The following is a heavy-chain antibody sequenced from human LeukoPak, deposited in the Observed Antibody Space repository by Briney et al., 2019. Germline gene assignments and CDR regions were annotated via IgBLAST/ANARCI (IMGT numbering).Heavy chain of an antibody. V-gene: IGHV3-23*01. Sequence: GGSLRLSCAASGFTFSNSAMSWVRQAPGKGLAWVSSISGSGGSIYYADSVKGRFTISRDNFKNILYLQMNSLRAEDTAVYYCAKGGKWDVTPFDYWGQGTLVTVSS. CDR2: ISGSGGSI. D-gene: IGHD1-26*01. CDR1: GFTFSNSA. J-gene: IGHJ4*02. CDR3: AKGGKWDVTPFDY.